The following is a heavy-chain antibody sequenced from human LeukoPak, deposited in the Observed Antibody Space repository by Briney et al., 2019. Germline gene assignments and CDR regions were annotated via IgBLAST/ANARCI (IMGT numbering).Heavy chain of an antibody. D-gene: IGHD3-16*01. J-gene: IGHJ3*02. CDR2: FNPENGNT. V-gene: IGHV1-18*01. CDR1: GYSFVGYG. CDR3: ARESRPGGVGIGAFDI. Sequence: ASVKVSCKASGYSFVGYGITWVRQAPGQGLEWMGWFNPENGNTNYAQKVQGRVTTTADTSTSTSYMELRSLRSDDTAVYYCARESRPGGVGIGAFDIWGQGTMVTVSS.